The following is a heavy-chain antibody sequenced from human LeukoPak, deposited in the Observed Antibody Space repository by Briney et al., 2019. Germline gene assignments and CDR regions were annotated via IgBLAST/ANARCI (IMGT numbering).Heavy chain of an antibody. CDR3: AREGDATIESDFDY. V-gene: IGHV4-61*01. J-gene: IGHJ4*02. Sequence: SETLSLTCTVSGGSVSSGSYYWSWIRQPPGKGLEWIGYIYYSGSTNCNPSLKSRVTISVDTSKNQFSLKLSSVTAADTAVYFCAREGDATIESDFDYWGQGTLVTVSS. CDR1: GGSVSSGSYY. CDR2: IYYSGST. D-gene: IGHD5-24*01.